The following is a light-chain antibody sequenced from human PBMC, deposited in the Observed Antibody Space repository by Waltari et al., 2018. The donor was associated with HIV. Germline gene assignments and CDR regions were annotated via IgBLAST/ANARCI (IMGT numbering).Light chain of an antibody. CDR2: EGS. Sequence: QSALTQPPSASGSLGQSVTISCTGSSSDIGAYDSVSWFQQHPNNAPKLLRYEGSKRPSGVPERFSGSRSGETAFLSVSGLQPDDTAGYFCSSYGDNIRGLFGGGTNLTVL. CDR1: SSDIGAYDS. CDR3: SSYGDNIRGL. V-gene: IGLV2-8*01. J-gene: IGLJ2*01.